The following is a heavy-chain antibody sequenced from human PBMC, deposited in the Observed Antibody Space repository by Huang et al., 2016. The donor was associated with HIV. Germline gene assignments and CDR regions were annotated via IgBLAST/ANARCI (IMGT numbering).Heavy chain of an antibody. CDR2: VGADSSDR. D-gene: IGHD6-13*01. J-gene: IGHJ4*02. CDR1: GLDFRTYG. CDR3: TKGEFSVSWYLDH. Sequence: QVVLLQSGGGVVQPGGSLTLSCLASGLDFRTYGMHWVRPAPGKGLEWVAFVGADSSDRHYADSVKGRFTISRDNSKNTLYLKMNSLRIEDAAVYYCTKGEFSVSWYLDHWGQGTLVTVSS. V-gene: IGHV3-30*02.